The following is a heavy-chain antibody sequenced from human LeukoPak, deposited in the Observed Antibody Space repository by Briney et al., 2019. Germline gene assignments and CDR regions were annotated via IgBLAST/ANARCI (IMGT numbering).Heavy chain of an antibody. V-gene: IGHV4-39*02. CDR1: GGSISSSSYY. CDR3: ARESRSYYYMDV. CDR2: IYYSGST. Sequence: SETLSLTCTVSGGSISSSSYYWGWIRQPPGKGLEWIGSIYYSGSTYYNPSLKSRVSISVHTSKNQFSLKLSSVTAADTAVYYCARESRSYYYMDVWGKGTTVTVSS. J-gene: IGHJ6*03.